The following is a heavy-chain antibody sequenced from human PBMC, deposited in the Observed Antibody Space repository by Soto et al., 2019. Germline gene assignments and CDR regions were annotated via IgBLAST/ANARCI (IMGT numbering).Heavy chain of an antibody. V-gene: IGHV1-8*01. CDR3: AREYNWNDSYYYYMDV. CDR2: MKPNRGNT. CDR1: GYTFTSYD. J-gene: IGHJ6*03. D-gene: IGHD1-1*01. Sequence: ASVKVSCKASGYTFTSYDINWVRQATGQGLEWMGWMKPNRGNTGYAQKFQGRVTMTRNTSISTAYMELSSLRSEDTAVYYCAREYNWNDSYYYYMDVWGKGTTVTVSS.